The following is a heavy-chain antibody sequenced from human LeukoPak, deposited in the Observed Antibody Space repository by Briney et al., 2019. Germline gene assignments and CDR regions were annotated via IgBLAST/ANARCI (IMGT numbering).Heavy chain of an antibody. CDR3: ASWVVRGFRYYGMDV. CDR1: GGSFSGYY. J-gene: IGHJ6*02. CDR2: INHSGST. D-gene: IGHD3-10*01. Sequence: TSETPSLTCAVYGGSFSGYYWSWIRQPPGKGLEWIGEINHSGSTNYNPSLKSRVTIPVDTSKNQFSLKLSSVTAADTAVYYCASWVVRGFRYYGMDVWGQGTTVTVSS. V-gene: IGHV4-34*01.